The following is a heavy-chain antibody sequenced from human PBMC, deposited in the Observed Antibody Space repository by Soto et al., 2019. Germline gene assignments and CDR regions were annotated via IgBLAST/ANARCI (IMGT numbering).Heavy chain of an antibody. V-gene: IGHV4-59*08. CDR2: IYYSGST. CDR1: GGSMSSCY. D-gene: IGHD2-2*01. CDR3: ASWGVYCTSTICFERWFDP. J-gene: IGHJ5*02. Sequence: QVQLQESGPGLVKPSEALSLTCTVAGGSMSSCYWRWIRQPPGKGLEWIGYIYYSGSTNYNPSLKRRVSISVDTSKQQFSLKLSSVTAADTAVYYCASWGVYCTSTICFERWFDPWGQGILVTVSS.